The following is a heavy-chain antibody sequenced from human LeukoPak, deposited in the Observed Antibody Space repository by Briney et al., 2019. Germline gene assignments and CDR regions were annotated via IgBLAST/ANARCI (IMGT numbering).Heavy chain of an antibody. D-gene: IGHD3-9*01. CDR3: ARDQQAYYDILTGYYTSGWFDP. CDR1: GGSISSSSYY. V-gene: IGHV4-61*02. J-gene: IGHJ5*02. CDR2: IYTSGST. Sequence: SETLSLTCTVSGGSISSSSYYWSWIRQPAGKGLEWIGRIYTSGSTNYNPSLKSRVTMSVDTSKNQFSLKLSSVTAADTAVYYCARDQQAYYDILTGYYTSGWFDPWGQGTLVTVSS.